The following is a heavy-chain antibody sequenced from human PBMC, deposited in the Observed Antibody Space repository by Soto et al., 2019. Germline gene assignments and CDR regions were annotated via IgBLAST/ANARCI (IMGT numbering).Heavy chain of an antibody. CDR1: GYTFTSYA. J-gene: IGHJ3*02. CDR2: MNSNSGDT. D-gene: IGHD5-18*01. CDR3: ASAHKRYTHDAFDI. V-gene: IGHV1-8*01. Sequence: QVQLVQSGAEVKKPGASVKVSCKASGYTFTSYASNWVRQAAGQGLEWMGWMNSNSGDTGYAQKFQGRVTMTRNTSISTAYMELSSLRSEDTAVYYCASAHKRYTHDAFDIWGQGTMVTVSS.